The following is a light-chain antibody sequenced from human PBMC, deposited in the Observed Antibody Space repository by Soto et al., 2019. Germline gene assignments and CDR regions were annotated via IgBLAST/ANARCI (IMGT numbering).Light chain of an antibody. Sequence: QSSLTQPASVSGSPGQSLTTSCTGTSSDAGGYNFVSWYQQQPRKAPKLLSYEVSNRPSAVSNRFSGSKSGNTASLTISGLQTEDEADYYCSSYTSTSSYVFGAGTKVTVL. V-gene: IGLV2-14*01. CDR3: SSYTSTSSYV. J-gene: IGLJ1*01. CDR1: SSDAGGYNF. CDR2: EVS.